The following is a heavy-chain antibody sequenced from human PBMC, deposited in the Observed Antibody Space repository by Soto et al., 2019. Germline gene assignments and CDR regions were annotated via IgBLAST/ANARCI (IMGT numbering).Heavy chain of an antibody. V-gene: IGHV3-21*01. CDR2: ISSSSSYI. CDR1: GFTFSSYS. Sequence: PGGSLRLSCAASGFTFSSYSMNWVRRAPGKGLEWVSSISSSSSYIYYADSVKGRFTISRDNAKNSLYLQMNSLRAEDTAVYYCARDGGYCSGGSCYQFDYWGQGTLVTVSS. J-gene: IGHJ4*02. D-gene: IGHD2-15*01. CDR3: ARDGGYCSGGSCYQFDY.